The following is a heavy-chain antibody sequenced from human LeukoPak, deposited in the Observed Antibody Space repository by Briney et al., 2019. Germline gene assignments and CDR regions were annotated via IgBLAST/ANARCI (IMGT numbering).Heavy chain of an antibody. D-gene: IGHD4-17*01. CDR3: ARTLTVTTAFDY. V-gene: IGHV1-2*02. J-gene: IGHJ4*02. CDR2: INPNSGGT. CDR1: GYTFTGYY. Sequence: ASVKVSCKASGYTFTGYYMHWVRQAPGQGLEWMGWINPNSGGTNYAQKFQGRVTMTRDTSISTAYMELSRLRSDDTAVYYCARTLTVTTAFDYWGQGTLVTVSS.